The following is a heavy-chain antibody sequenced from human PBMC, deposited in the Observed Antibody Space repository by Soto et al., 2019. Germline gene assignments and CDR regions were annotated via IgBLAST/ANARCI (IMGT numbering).Heavy chain of an antibody. J-gene: IGHJ5*02. CDR2: ISGSGGST. Sequence: EVQLLESGGGLVQPGGYLRLSCAASGYTISSYAMSGVRQAPGKGLEWVSAISGSGGSTYYADSVKGRFTISRDNSKNTLYLQMNSLRAEDTAVYYCAKIYSNYINSLIDPWGQGTLVTVSS. CDR1: GYTISSYA. V-gene: IGHV3-23*01. D-gene: IGHD4-4*01. CDR3: AKIYSNYINSLIDP.